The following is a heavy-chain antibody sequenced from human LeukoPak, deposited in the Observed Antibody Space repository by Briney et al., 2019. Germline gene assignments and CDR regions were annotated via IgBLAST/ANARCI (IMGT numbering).Heavy chain of an antibody. J-gene: IGHJ5*02. V-gene: IGHV4-39*01. Sequence: PSETLSLTCTVSGGSISSSSYYWGWIRQPPGKGLEWIGSIYCSGSTYYNPSLKSRVTISVDTSKNQFSLKLSSVTAADTAVYYCARPRCGGDCYDNWFDPWGQGTLVTVSS. CDR1: GGSISSSSYY. D-gene: IGHD2-21*02. CDR2: IYCSGST. CDR3: ARPRCGGDCYDNWFDP.